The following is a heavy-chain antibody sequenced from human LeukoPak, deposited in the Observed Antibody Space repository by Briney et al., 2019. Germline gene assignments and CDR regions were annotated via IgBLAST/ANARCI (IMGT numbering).Heavy chain of an antibody. CDR1: GYTFTNYA. V-gene: IGHV1-18*01. J-gene: IGHJ4*02. D-gene: IGHD4-17*01. CDR3: ARDHGDFVGVRVGFVS. Sequence: GASVKVSCKASGYTFTNYAISWVRQAPGQGLEWVARISGYNGNTDYAQKVKDRVTVTADTSTAYLEMRGLTSDDTAVYYCARDHGDFVGVRVGFVSWGQGTRVTVP. CDR2: ISGYNGNT.